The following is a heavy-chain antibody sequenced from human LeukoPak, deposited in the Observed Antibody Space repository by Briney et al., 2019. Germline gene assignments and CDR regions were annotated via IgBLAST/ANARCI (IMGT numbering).Heavy chain of an antibody. V-gene: IGHV3-11*01. CDR2: ISTTGSTI. J-gene: IGHJ5*02. CDR3: ASATVGATESWFDP. D-gene: IGHD1-26*01. Sequence: PGGSLRLSCAASGFTFSDYYMTWIRQAPGKGLEWVSYISTTGSTIYYADSVKGRFTISRDNSKNTLYLQMNSLRAEDTAVYYCASATVGATESWFDPWGQGTLVTVSS. CDR1: GFTFSDYY.